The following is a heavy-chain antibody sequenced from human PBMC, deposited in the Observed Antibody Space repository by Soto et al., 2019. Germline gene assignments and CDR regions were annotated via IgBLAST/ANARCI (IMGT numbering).Heavy chain of an antibody. J-gene: IGHJ5*02. CDR2: ISYDGSNK. D-gene: IGHD2-2*01. CDR3: AKDWPDIVVVPADNWFDP. V-gene: IGHV3-30*18. CDR1: GFTFSSYG. Sequence: GGSLRLSCAASGFTFSSYGMHWVRQAPGKGLEWVAVISYDGSNKYYADSVKGRFTISRDNSKNTLYLQMNSLRAEDTTVYYCAKDWPDIVVVPADNWFDPWGQGTLVTVS.